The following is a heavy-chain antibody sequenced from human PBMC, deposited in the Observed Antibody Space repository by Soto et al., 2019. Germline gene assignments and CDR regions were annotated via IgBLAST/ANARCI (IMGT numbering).Heavy chain of an antibody. D-gene: IGHD4-4*01. CDR1: GYSFTSYW. CDR3: SRTVVTPIAYYYYGLDV. V-gene: IGHV5-51*01. J-gene: IGHJ6*02. Sequence: GESLKISCKGSGYSFTSYWIGWVRQMPGKGLELMGIIYPGDSDTRYSPSFQGQVTISADKSISTAYLQWSSLKASDTAMYYCSRTVVTPIAYYYYGLDVWGQGTTVTVSS. CDR2: IYPGDSDT.